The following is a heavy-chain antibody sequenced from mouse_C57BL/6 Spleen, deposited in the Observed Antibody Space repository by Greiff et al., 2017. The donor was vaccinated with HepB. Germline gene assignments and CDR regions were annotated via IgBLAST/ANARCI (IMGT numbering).Heavy chain of an antibody. CDR2: ISYDGSN. D-gene: IGHD1-1*01. CDR3: AREAFHYYGSSYAMDY. CDR1: GYSITSGYY. J-gene: IGHJ4*01. V-gene: IGHV3-6*01. Sequence: EVKLEESGPGLVKPSQSLSLTCSVTGYSITSGYYWNWIRQFPGNKLEWMGYISYDGSNNYNPSLKNRISITRDTSKNQFFLKLNSVTTEDTATYYCAREAFHYYGSSYAMDYWGQGTSVTVSS.